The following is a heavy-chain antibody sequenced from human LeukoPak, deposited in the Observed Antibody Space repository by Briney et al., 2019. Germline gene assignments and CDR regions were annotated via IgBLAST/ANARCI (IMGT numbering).Heavy chain of an antibody. Sequence: PGGSLRLSCAASGFTFSSYAMSWVRQAPGKGLEWVSAISGSGGSTYYADSVKGRFTISRDNSKNTLYLQMNSLRAEDTAVYSCAKDRGSWYLGTRLDYWGQGTLVTVSS. CDR2: ISGSGGST. J-gene: IGHJ4*02. CDR3: AKDRGSWYLGTRLDY. V-gene: IGHV3-23*01. D-gene: IGHD6-13*01. CDR1: GFTFSSYA.